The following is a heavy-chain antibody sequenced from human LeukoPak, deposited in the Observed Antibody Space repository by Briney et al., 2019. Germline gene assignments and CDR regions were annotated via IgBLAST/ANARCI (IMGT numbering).Heavy chain of an antibody. V-gene: IGHV3-20*04. Sequence: GGSLRLSCAASGFTFDDYGMGWVRQAPGKGLEWVSGISWNGGNTGYADSVKGRLTISRDNAKNSLYLQMNSLRAEDTALYYCARDPQRGSFDIWGQGTMVTVSS. D-gene: IGHD5-24*01. CDR2: ISWNGGNT. CDR3: ARDPQRGSFDI. J-gene: IGHJ3*02. CDR1: GFTFDDYG.